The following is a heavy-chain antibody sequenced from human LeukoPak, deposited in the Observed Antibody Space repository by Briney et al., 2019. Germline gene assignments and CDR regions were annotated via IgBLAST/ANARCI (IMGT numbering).Heavy chain of an antibody. D-gene: IGHD4-17*01. J-gene: IGHJ3*02. CDR3: ARDYGDYPKGLDI. CDR2: MYTSGST. V-gene: IGHV4-61*02. Sequence: PSQTLSLTCTVSGGSISSGSYYWSWIRQPAGQGLEYIGRMYTSGSTNYNPSLKSRVTISVDTSKNQFSLKLSSVTAADTAVYYCARDYGDYPKGLDIWGQGTMVTVSS. CDR1: GGSISSGSYY.